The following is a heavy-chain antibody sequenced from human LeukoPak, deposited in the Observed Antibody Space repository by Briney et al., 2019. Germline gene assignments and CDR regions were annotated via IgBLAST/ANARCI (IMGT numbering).Heavy chain of an antibody. J-gene: IGHJ4*02. CDR3: ARAILVRVSTDE. CDR1: GFTFSSYN. D-gene: IGHD3-10*01. CDR2: ISSSSSTI. V-gene: IGHV3-48*02. Sequence: PGGSLRLSCVASGFTFSSYNMNWVRQAPGKGLEWISFISSSSSTIYYADSVKGRFTISRDNAKNSLYLQMNSLRDKDTAMYYYARAILVRVSTDEWGQGTLVTVSS.